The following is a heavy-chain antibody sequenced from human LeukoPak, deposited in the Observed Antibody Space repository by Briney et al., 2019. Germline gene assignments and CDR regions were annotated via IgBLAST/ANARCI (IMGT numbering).Heavy chain of an antibody. D-gene: IGHD2-15*01. V-gene: IGHV3-23*01. CDR1: GFTFSSSA. J-gene: IGHJ6*02. CDR2: ISASGGST. Sequence: PGGSLRLSCAASGFTFSSSAMSWVRQVPGKGLEWVSGISASGGSTNYADSVRGRFTISRDNSKNTLYVQMNSLRDEDTALYYCAKQGSLPWYYYGVDVWGRGTTVTVSS. CDR3: AKQGSLPWYYYGVDV.